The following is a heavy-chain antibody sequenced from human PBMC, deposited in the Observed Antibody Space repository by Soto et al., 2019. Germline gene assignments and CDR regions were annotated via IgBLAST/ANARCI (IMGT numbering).Heavy chain of an antibody. V-gene: IGHV1-18*01. CDR2: ISAYNGNT. Sequence: ASVKVSCKASGYTFTSYGISWVRQAPGQGLEWMGWISAYNGNTNYAQKLQGRVTMTTDTSTSTAYVELRSLRSDDTAVYYCARVKGSGYHNWFDPSGQGTLVTVSS. J-gene: IGHJ5*02. D-gene: IGHD3-22*01. CDR3: ARVKGSGYHNWFDP. CDR1: GYTFTSYG.